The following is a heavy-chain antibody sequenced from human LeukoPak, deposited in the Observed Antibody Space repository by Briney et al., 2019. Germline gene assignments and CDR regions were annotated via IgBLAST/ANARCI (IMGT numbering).Heavy chain of an antibody. Sequence: GASVKVSCKASGYTFTGYYMHWVRQAPGQGLEWMGWMNPNSGNTGYAQKFQGRVTITRNTSISTAYMELSSLRSEDTAVYYCARVLFGYSYGYRWPRNRILGYYYYYMDVWGKGTTVTVSS. CDR1: GYTFTGYY. V-gene: IGHV1-8*03. D-gene: IGHD5-18*01. CDR2: MNPNSGNT. CDR3: ARVLFGYSYGYRWPRNRILGYYYYYMDV. J-gene: IGHJ6*03.